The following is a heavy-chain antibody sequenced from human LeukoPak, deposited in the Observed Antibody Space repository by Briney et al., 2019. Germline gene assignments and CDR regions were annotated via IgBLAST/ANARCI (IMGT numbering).Heavy chain of an antibody. CDR2: ISGSGGST. Sequence: GGSLRLSCAASGFTFSTYAMSWVRQAPGKGLGWVSGISGSGGSTYYADSVKGRFTISRDNSKNTLYLQMDSLRAEDTAVYYCAKVPFSVYYDSTGYYYYFDYWGQGTLVTVSS. V-gene: IGHV3-23*01. D-gene: IGHD3-22*01. J-gene: IGHJ4*02. CDR1: GFTFSTYA. CDR3: AKVPFSVYYDSTGYYYYFDY.